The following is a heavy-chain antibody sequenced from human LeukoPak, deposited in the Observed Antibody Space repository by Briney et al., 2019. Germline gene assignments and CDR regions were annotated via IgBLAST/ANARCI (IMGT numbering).Heavy chain of an antibody. Sequence: SETLSLTCTVSGGSISSYYWNWIRQAPGKGLEWIGFIYSSGSTNYNPSLKSRVTMSVDTSKNQFSLKLRSVTDADTAVYHCARRGSSTWRIGYYFDFWGQGTLVTVSS. CDR2: IYSSGST. CDR1: GGSISSYY. CDR3: ARRGSSTWRIGYYFDF. D-gene: IGHD6-13*01. V-gene: IGHV4-59*01. J-gene: IGHJ4*02.